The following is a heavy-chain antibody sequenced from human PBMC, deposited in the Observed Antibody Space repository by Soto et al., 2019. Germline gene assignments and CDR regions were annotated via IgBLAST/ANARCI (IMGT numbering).Heavy chain of an antibody. Sequence: EVQLLESGGGLVQPGGSLRLSCAASGFTFSNYAVNWVRQAPGTGLEWVSGISGSGGSIYYADSVKGRFIISRDNSKNTVNLHMNSVRAEETAVYYCAKAGPGYSGYYNYYYNGMDVWGQGTTVTVSS. CDR2: ISGSGGSI. CDR3: AKAGPGYSGYYNYYYNGMDV. J-gene: IGHJ6*02. D-gene: IGHD5-12*01. V-gene: IGHV3-23*01. CDR1: GFTFSNYA.